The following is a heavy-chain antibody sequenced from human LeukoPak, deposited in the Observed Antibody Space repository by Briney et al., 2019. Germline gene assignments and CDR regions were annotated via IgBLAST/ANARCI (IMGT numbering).Heavy chain of an antibody. D-gene: IGHD3-10*01. CDR3: ARMGLWFGELLAPHYGMDV. CDR2: INHSGST. V-gene: IGHV4-34*01. Sequence: ETLSLTYAVYGGSFSGYYWSWIRQPPGKGLEWIGEINHSGSTNYNPSLKSRVTISVDTSKNQFSLKLSSVTAADTAVYYCARMGLWFGELLAPHYGMDVWGQGTTVTVSS. J-gene: IGHJ6*02. CDR1: GGSFSGYY.